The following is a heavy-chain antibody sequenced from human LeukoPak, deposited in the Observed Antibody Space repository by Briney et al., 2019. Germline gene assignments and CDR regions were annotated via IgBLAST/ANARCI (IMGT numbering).Heavy chain of an antibody. CDR3: AKLMDNNYDGSAFDY. Sequence: ASVKISCKTSGYILTDYAIVWVRQAPGQGLKWIGWVGTYDGKTNYAQEVQDRVTMTTDTSASTAYVELRSLTSDDTALYYCAKLMDNNYDGSAFDYWGQGTLVTVSS. D-gene: IGHD3-22*01. J-gene: IGHJ4*02. V-gene: IGHV1-18*01. CDR2: VGTYDGKT. CDR1: GYILTDYA.